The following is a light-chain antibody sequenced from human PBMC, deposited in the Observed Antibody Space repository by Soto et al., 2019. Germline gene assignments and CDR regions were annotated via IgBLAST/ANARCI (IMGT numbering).Light chain of an antibody. J-gene: IGLJ3*02. CDR3: CAYAGGGTVV. CDR1: SSDVGSYNL. Sequence: QSVLTQPASVSGSPEQSITISCTGTSSDVGSYNLVSWYQQHPGKAPKVMIYEATKRPSGVSNRFSGSKSGNTASLTISGLQAEDEADYYCCAYAGGGTVVFGGGTKLTVL. CDR2: EAT. V-gene: IGLV2-23*01.